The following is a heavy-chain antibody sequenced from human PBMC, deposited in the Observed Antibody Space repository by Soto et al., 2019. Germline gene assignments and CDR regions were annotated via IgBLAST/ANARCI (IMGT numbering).Heavy chain of an antibody. Sequence: QVQLVQSGAEVKKAGASVKVSCKASGDTFYRYGITWVRQAPGQGLEWIGWINPSNDNTNYAQKFRGRVTMTTDASTSTAHMELRSLKSDDTAVYYCARDTQQDSNGYYLEWFDPWGQGTLVTVSS. CDR3: ARDTQQDSNGYYLEWFDP. D-gene: IGHD3-22*01. J-gene: IGHJ5*02. V-gene: IGHV1-18*01. CDR2: INPSNDNT. CDR1: GDTFYRYG.